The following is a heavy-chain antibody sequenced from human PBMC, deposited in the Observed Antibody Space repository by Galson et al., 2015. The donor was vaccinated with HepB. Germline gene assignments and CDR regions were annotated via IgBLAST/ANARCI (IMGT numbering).Heavy chain of an antibody. CDR2: ISYDGSNK. D-gene: IGHD3-10*01. CDR3: ASCEWFGELYAFDI. CDR1: GFTFSSYA. J-gene: IGHJ3*02. Sequence: SLRLSCAASGFTFSSYAMHWVRQAPGKGLEWVAVISYDGSNKYYADSVKGRFTISRDNSKNTLYLQMNSLRAEDTAVYYCASCEWFGELYAFDIWGQGTMVTVSS. V-gene: IGHV3-30*04.